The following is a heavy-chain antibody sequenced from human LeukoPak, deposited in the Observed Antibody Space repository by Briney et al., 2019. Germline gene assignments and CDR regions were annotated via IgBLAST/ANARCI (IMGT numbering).Heavy chain of an antibody. J-gene: IGHJ6*02. CDR3: ARAEYYYYGMDV. CDR1: GFTFSSYS. Sequence: GGSLRPSCAASGFTFSSYSMNWVRQAPGKGLEWISSISSSSSYIYYANSVKGRFTISRDNAKNSLYLQMNSLRAEDTAVYYCARAEYYYYGMDVWGQGTTVTVSS. CDR2: ISSSSSYI. V-gene: IGHV3-21*01.